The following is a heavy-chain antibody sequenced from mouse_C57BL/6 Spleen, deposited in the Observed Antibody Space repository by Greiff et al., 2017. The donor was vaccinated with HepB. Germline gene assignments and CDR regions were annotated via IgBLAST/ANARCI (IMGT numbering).Heavy chain of an antibody. D-gene: IGHD1-1*01. CDR3: ARGGADSSSLAY. CDR2: INPNNGGT. Sequence: EVQLQQSGPELVKPGASVKMSCKASGYTFTDYNMHWVKQSHGKSLEWIGYINPNNGGTSYNQKFKGKATLTVNKSSSTAYMELRSLTSEDSAVYYWARGGADSSSLAYWGQGTLVTVSA. J-gene: IGHJ3*01. CDR1: GYTFTDYN. V-gene: IGHV1-22*01.